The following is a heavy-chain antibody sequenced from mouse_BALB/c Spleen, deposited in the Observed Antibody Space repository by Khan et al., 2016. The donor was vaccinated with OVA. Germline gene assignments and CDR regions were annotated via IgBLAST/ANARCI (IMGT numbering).Heavy chain of an antibody. CDR3: TRHGYVAWFTY. J-gene: IGHJ3*01. D-gene: IGHD2-2*01. V-gene: IGHV1S135*01. CDR1: GYSFTSYY. CDR2: IDPFSGGT. Sequence: EVQLQQSGPELMKPGASVKISCKASGYSFTSYYIHWVMQSHGTSLEWIGYIDPFSGGTTYNQNFKGKATLTVDKSSSTAYIHLSNLTSAVSAVYYWTRHGYVAWFTYWGQGTLVTVSA.